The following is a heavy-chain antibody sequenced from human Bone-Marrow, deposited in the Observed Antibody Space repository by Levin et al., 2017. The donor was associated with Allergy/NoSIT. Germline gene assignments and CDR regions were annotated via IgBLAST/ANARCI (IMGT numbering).Heavy chain of an antibody. J-gene: IGHJ3*01. V-gene: IGHV3-23*01. CDR3: ARGTGLSPSDALDV. D-gene: IGHD3-3*02. Sequence: GGSLRLSCAASGFTFNDYAMTWVRQTPGKGLAWVSTIIGSGNDTFYTDSVRGRFIISRDVSENTLYLQMHSLRADDTALYYCARGTGLSPSDALDVWGQGTMVTVSS. CDR1: GFTFNDYA. CDR2: IIGSGNDT.